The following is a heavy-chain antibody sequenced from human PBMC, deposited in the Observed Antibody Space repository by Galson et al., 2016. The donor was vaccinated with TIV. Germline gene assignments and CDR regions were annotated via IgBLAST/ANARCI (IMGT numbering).Heavy chain of an antibody. CDR2: ISDGGNT. J-gene: IGHJ6*02. V-gene: IGHV3-66*02. CDR1: GLSVSINY. D-gene: IGHD2-15*01. Sequence: SLRLSCAASGLSVSINYMTWARQAPGKGLEWVSLISDGGNTYYPDSVKGRFTISRDNSKNTLYLQMNSLRVEDTAVYYCARGRVVDATYYYYYYGMDVWDQGTAVTVSS. CDR3: ARGRVVDATYYYYYYGMDV.